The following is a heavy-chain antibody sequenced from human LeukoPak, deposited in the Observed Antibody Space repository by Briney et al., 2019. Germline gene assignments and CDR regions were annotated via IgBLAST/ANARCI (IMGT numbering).Heavy chain of an antibody. Sequence: SQTLSLTCTVSGGSISSGGYYWNWIRQHLGKGLEWIGYIYYSGTTYYNPSLKSRISMSVDTSKNHFSLKLNSATAADTAVYYCARSALWSRGTTAFDYRGQGTPVTVS. CDR1: GGSISSGGYY. CDR2: IYYSGTT. D-gene: IGHD4-17*01. V-gene: IGHV4-31*03. CDR3: ARSALWSRGTTAFDY. J-gene: IGHJ4*02.